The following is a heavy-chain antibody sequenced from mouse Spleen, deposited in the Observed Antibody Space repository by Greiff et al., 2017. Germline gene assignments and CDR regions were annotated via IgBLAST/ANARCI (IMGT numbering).Heavy chain of an antibody. CDR3: ARTDGNYVGYFDY. V-gene: IGHV1-63*01. CDR1: GYTFTNYW. D-gene: IGHD2-1*01. CDR2: IYPGGGYT. J-gene: IGHJ2*01. Sequence: VKLMESGAELVRPGTSVKMSCKASGYTFTNYWIGWAKQRPGHGLEWIGDIYPGGGYTNYNEKFKGKATLTADKSSSTAYMQFSSLTSEDSAIYYCARTDGNYVGYFDYWGQGTTLTVSS.